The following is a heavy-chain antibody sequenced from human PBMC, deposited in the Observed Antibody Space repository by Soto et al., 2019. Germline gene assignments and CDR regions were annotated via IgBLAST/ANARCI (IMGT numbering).Heavy chain of an antibody. V-gene: IGHV1-8*01. Sequence: QVQLVQSGAEVKKPGASVKVSCKASGYTFSSHDFNWVRQATGQGLEWMGWMNPNSGNTGYAQKFQGRVTMTRDTSISTAYMERSSWKSEDPAVYCCATEQKTGTIDYWGQGPLVTVSS. CDR1: GYTFSSHD. J-gene: IGHJ4*02. CDR3: ATEQKTGTIDY. D-gene: IGHD1-1*01. CDR2: MNPNSGNT.